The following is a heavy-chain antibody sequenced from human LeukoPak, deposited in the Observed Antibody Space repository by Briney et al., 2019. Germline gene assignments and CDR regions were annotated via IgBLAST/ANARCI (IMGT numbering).Heavy chain of an antibody. D-gene: IGHD3-10*01. Sequence: PGGPLRLSCAASGFTFSSYGMHWVRQAPGKGLEWVAFIRYDGSNKYYADSVKGRFTISRDNSKNTLYLQMNSLRAEDTAVYYCAKSRHMVRGVTPFDYWGQGTLVTVPS. V-gene: IGHV3-30*02. CDR1: GFTFSSYG. CDR2: IRYDGSNK. J-gene: IGHJ4*02. CDR3: AKSRHMVRGVTPFDY.